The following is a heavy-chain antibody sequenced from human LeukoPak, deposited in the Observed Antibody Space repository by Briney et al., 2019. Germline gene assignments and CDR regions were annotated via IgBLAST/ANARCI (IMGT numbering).Heavy chain of an antibody. CDR3: AKPFRPDRGGDCYYDY. D-gene: IGHD2-21*02. Sequence: PGGTLRLSCAASGFTFSSYAMSWVRQAPGKGLEWVPAIIGSGGSTYYAESVKGRFTISRDNSKNTLYLQMNSLRDEDTAVYYCAKPFRPDRGGDCYYDYWGQGTLVTVSS. CDR2: IIGSGGST. J-gene: IGHJ4*02. V-gene: IGHV3-23*01. CDR1: GFTFSSYA.